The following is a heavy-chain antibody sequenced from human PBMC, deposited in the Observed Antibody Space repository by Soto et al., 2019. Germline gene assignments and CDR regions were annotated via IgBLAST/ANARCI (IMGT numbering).Heavy chain of an antibody. J-gene: IGHJ4*02. D-gene: IGHD3-10*01. CDR3: ARERGV. CDR1: GGSISSGGYY. Sequence: QVQLQESGPGLVKPSQTLSLTCTVSGGSISSGGYYWSWIRQHPGKGLEWIGYIYYSGSTYYNPSRKRRITISVDTSKNPFYMKMSSVTAADQTVYYCARERGVWGQGTLVTVSS. V-gene: IGHV4-31*03. CDR2: IYYSGST.